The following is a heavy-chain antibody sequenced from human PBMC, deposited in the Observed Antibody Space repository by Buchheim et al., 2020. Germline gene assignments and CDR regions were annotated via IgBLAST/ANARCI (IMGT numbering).Heavy chain of an antibody. J-gene: IGHJ4*02. V-gene: IGHV4-34*01. CDR1: GGSFSGYY. Sequence: QVQLQQWGAGLLKPSETLSLTCAVYGGSFSGYYWSWIRQPPGKGLEWIGEINHSGSTNYNPSLKSRVTISVDTYKNKFSLKLSSVTAADTAVYYCAGGIVLMVYAIDYWGQGTL. CDR2: INHSGST. D-gene: IGHD2-8*01. CDR3: AGGIVLMVYAIDY.